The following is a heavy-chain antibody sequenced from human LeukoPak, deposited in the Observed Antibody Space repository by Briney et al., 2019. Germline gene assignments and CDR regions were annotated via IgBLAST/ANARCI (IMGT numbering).Heavy chain of an antibody. CDR2: IYHSGST. D-gene: IGHD1-26*01. CDR3: ARGGGSYGWFDP. CDR1: GGSISSSSYY. J-gene: IGHJ5*02. V-gene: IGHV4-39*07. Sequence: SETLSLTCTVSGGSISSSSYYWGWIRQPPGKGLEWIGSIYHSGSTYYNPSLKSRVTISVDTSKNQFSLKLSSVTAADTAVYYCARGGGSYGWFDPWGQGILVTVSS.